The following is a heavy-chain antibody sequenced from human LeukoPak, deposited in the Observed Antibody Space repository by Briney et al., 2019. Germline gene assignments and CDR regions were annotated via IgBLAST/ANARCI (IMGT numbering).Heavy chain of an antibody. CDR3: ASLNYDYVWGSYRYTETYFDY. Sequence: SSETLSLTCTVSGGSISSYYWSWIRQPPGKGLEWIGYIYYSGSTNYNPSLKSRVTISVDTSKNQFSLKLSSVTAADTAVYYCASLNYDYVWGSYRYTETYFDYWGRGTLVTVSS. J-gene: IGHJ4*02. CDR2: IYYSGST. CDR1: GGSISSYY. V-gene: IGHV4-59*01. D-gene: IGHD3-16*02.